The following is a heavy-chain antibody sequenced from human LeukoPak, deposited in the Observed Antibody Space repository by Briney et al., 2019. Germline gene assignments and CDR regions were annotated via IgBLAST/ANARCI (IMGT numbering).Heavy chain of an antibody. V-gene: IGHV4-59*01. CDR2: MYNAVDD. J-gene: IGHJ4*02. D-gene: IGHD3-22*01. CDR3: ARSRYYDSTGYNPTYYFDS. CDR1: GRSNIGSY. Sequence: SETLSLIRTVSGRSNIGSYWPWIRQSPAKSLEYIGYMYNAVDDNYSPSLKSRSTISIDMLGNQFSLRLNAVTAADTSLYYCARSRYYDSTGYNPTYYFDSWGQGALVTVSS.